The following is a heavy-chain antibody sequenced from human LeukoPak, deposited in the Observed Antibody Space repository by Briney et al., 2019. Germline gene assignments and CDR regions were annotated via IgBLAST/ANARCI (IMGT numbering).Heavy chain of an antibody. CDR2: INHSGST. V-gene: IGHV4-34*01. J-gene: IGHJ4*02. D-gene: IGHD5-18*01. Sequence: SETLSLTCAVYGGSFSGYYWSWIRQPPGKGLEWIGEINHSGSTNYNPSLKSRVTISVDTSKNQFSLKLSSVTAADTAVYHCARERGYSYGTGFDYWGQGTLVTVSS. CDR1: GGSFSGYY. CDR3: ARERGYSYGTGFDY.